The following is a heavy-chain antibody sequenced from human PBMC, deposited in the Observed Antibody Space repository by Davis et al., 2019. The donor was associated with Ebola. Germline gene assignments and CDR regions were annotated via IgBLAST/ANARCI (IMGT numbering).Heavy chain of an antibody. D-gene: IGHD6-19*01. CDR3: ARGRQWLSIDS. CDR2: ISRLSKNI. CDR1: ELTFNNSY. Sequence: GESLKISCSVSELTFNNSYMSWIRQAPGRGLEWISYISRLSKNIYYADAVRGRFTISRDKTKNSVYLLMNSLGVDDTAVYFCARGRQWLSIDSWGQGTLVTVSP. V-gene: IGHV3-11*04. J-gene: IGHJ5*01.